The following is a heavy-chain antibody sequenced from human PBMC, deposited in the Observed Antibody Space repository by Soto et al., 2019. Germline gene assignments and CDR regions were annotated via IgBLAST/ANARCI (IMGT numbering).Heavy chain of an antibody. V-gene: IGHV4-31*03. CDR1: GGSISSGGYY. J-gene: IGHJ3*02. CDR2: IYYSGST. D-gene: IGHD6-6*01. Sequence: SETLSLTCTVSGGSISSGGYYWSWIRQHPGKGLEWIGYIYYSGSTYYNPSLKSRVTISVDTSKNQFSLKLSSVTAADTAVYYCARDSSSSGRAAFDIWGQGTMVTVSS. CDR3: ARDSSSSGRAAFDI.